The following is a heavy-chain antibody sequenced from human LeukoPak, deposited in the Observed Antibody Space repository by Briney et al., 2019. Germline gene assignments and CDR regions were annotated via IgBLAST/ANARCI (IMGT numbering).Heavy chain of an antibody. CDR3: AGQDYDFWSGWIDY. Sequence: GGSLRLSCAASGFTFSSYAMSWVCQAPGKGLEWVSVISSSGGTTYYADSVKGRFTISRDNSKNTLYLQINSLRAEDTAVYYCAGQDYDFWSGWIDYWGQGILVTVSS. CDR1: GFTFSSYA. V-gene: IGHV3-23*01. J-gene: IGHJ4*02. CDR2: ISSSGGTT. D-gene: IGHD3-3*01.